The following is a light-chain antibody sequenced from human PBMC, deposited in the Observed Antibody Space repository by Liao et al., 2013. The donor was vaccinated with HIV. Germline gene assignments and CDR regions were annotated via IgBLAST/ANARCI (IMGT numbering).Light chain of an antibody. CDR1: DIRTKD. V-gene: IGLV3-21*01. Sequence: SYELTQPPSVSVAPGKTATITCEGSDIRTKDVHWYRQKPGQAPVLIISYDADRPSGIPQRISGSNSGNTATLTISRVEAGDEADYYCHTWDSSTVVFGGGTKLTVL. J-gene: IGLJ2*01. CDR3: HTWDSSTVV. CDR2: YDA.